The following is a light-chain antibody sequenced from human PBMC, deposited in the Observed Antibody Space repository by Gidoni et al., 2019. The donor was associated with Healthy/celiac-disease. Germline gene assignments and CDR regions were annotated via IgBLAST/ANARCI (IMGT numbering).Light chain of an antibody. CDR1: QSVSSN. CDR2: GAS. CDR3: QQYNNWPRP. V-gene: IGKV3-15*01. J-gene: IGKJ1*01. Sequence: EILLTQSPATLSVSPGERATLSCRASQSVSSNLAWYQQKLGQAPRLLLYGASPRATGIPARFSGSGSGTEFTLFISSLQSEDFAVYYCQQYNNWPRPFGQGTKVEIK.